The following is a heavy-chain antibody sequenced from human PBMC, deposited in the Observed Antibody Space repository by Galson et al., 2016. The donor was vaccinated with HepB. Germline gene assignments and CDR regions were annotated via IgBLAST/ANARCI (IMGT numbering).Heavy chain of an antibody. Sequence: SLRLSCAASGPFSDYFMSWIRQAPGKGLEWISYISSGGHTMHYADSVEGRFTISRDDAKNSLYLQMTSLRAEDTAVYYCARSVEGAGTFGFWGQGTLVTVSS. V-gene: IGHV3-11*01. D-gene: IGHD1-1*01. CDR3: ARSVEGAGTFGF. CDR2: ISSGGHTM. J-gene: IGHJ4*02. CDR1: GPFSDYF.